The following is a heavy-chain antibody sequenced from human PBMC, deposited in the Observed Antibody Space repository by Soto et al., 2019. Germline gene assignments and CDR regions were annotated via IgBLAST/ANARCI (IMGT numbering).Heavy chain of an antibody. D-gene: IGHD3-10*01. J-gene: IGHJ4*02. V-gene: IGHV2-5*02. Sequence: QITLKESGPTLVKPTQTLTLTCTFSGFSLTTRGVGVGWIRQPPGKALEWLALIYWDDDEGYSPSLKSRLTTTKDHSKNQLVLTITKMDPVDTATYSCPHRPRGFCYYFDYWGQGTLVTVSS. CDR2: IYWDDDE. CDR1: GFSLTTRGVG. CDR3: PHRPRGFCYYFDY.